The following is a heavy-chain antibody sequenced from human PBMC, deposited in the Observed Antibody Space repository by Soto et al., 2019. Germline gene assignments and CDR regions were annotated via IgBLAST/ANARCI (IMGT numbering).Heavy chain of an antibody. CDR3: DREIMPLTNDWYFDL. J-gene: IGHJ2*01. CDR2: IYYSGST. Sequence: SETLSLTCTVSGGSISSYYWSWIRQPPGKGLEWIGYIYYSGSTNYNPSLKSRLTISVDTSKNQFSLKLSSVTAADTAVYYCDREIMPLTNDWYFDLWGRGTLVTVSS. V-gene: IGHV4-59*12. D-gene: IGHD2-8*01. CDR1: GGSISSYY.